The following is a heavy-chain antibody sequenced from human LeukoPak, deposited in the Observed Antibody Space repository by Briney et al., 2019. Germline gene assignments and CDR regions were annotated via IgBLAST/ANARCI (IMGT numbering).Heavy chain of an antibody. D-gene: IGHD2-2*02. CDR1: GFTFSDYY. J-gene: IGHJ4*02. CDR2: ISGSGGST. V-gene: IGHV3-23*01. Sequence: GGSLRLSCAASGFTFSDYYMSWIRQAPGKGLEWVSAISGSGGSTYYADSVKGRFTISRDNSKNTLYLQMNSLRAEDTAVYYCAKVLLGYCSSTSCYTTYYFDYWGQGTLVTVSS. CDR3: AKVLLGYCSSTSCYTTYYFDY.